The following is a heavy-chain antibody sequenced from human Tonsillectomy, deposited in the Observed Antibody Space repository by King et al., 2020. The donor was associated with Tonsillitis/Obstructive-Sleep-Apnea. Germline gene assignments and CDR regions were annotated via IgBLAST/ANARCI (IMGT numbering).Heavy chain of an antibody. D-gene: IGHD3-3*01. V-gene: IGHV3-33*01. CDR1: GFTFSSYG. CDR2: KWYDGSNK. Sequence: VQLVESGGGVVQPGRSLRLSCAASGFTFSSYGMHWVRQAPGKGLEWVAVKWYDGSNKYYADSVKGRFTISRDNSKNTLYLQMNSLRAEDTAVYYCARDRAVGDFWSGYFRIWGQGTLVTVSS. CDR3: ARDRAVGDFWSGYFRI. J-gene: IGHJ4*02.